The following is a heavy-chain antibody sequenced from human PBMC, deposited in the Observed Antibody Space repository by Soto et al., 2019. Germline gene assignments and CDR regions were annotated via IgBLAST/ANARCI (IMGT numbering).Heavy chain of an antibody. CDR2: ISASGRST. CDR1: GFTFSTFA. V-gene: IGHV3-23*01. CDR3: AKDLPNEKIHPDFGMDV. Sequence: EMQLLESGGGLVQPGGSLRLSCAASGFTFSTFAMNWVRQAPGKGLEWVALISASGRSTYYADSVKGRFTISRDSTKNTLFLQMNSLRAEDTALYYCAKDLPNEKIHPDFGMDVWGQGTTVTVSS. J-gene: IGHJ6*02.